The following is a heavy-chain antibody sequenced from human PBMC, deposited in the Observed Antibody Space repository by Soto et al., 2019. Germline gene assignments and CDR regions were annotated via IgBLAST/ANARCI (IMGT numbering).Heavy chain of an antibody. CDR1: GFTFDDYA. V-gene: IGHV3-9*01. CDR3: AKDLRGRSRITMVRGVDPDYYYYGMDV. CDR2: ISWNSGSI. J-gene: IGHJ6*02. Sequence: EVQLVESGGGLVQPGRSLRLSCAASGFTFDDYAMHWVRQAPGKGLEWVSGISWNSGSIGYADSVKGRFTISRDNAKNSLYLQMNRLRAEDTALYYCAKDLRGRSRITMVRGVDPDYYYYGMDVWGQGTTVTVSS. D-gene: IGHD3-10*01.